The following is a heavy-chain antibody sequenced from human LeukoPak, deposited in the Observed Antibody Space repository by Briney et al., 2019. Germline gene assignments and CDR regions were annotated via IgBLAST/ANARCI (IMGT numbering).Heavy chain of an antibody. Sequence: ASVKASCKASGYTFTSYGISWVRQAPGQGLEWMGGIIPIFGTANYAQKFQGRVTITTDESTSTAYMELSSLRSEDTAVYYCAREGLRYFDWGEPYYFDYWGQGTLVTVSS. CDR1: GYTFTSYG. D-gene: IGHD3-9*01. J-gene: IGHJ4*02. V-gene: IGHV1-69*05. CDR2: IIPIFGTA. CDR3: AREGLRYFDWGEPYYFDY.